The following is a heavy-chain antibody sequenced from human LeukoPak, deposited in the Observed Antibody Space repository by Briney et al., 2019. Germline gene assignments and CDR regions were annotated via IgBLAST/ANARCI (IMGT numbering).Heavy chain of an antibody. J-gene: IGHJ3*02. Sequence: PSETLSLTCAVYGGSFSGYYWSWIRQPPGKGLEWIGEINHSGSTNYNPSLKSRVTISVDTSKNQFSLKLSSVTAADTAVYYCARGRGYCSSTSCYGFDAFDIWGQGTMVTVSS. V-gene: IGHV4-34*01. CDR3: ARGRGYCSSTSCYGFDAFDI. CDR2: INHSGST. CDR1: GGSFSGYY. D-gene: IGHD2-2*01.